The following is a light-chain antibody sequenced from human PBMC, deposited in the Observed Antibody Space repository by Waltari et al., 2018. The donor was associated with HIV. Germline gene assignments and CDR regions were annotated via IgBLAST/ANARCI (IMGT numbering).Light chain of an antibody. CDR3: CSYAGSYRGV. CDR1: SSDVGGYNY. J-gene: IGLJ2*01. V-gene: IGLV2-11*01. Sequence: QSALTQPRSVSGSPGQSVTISCTGTSSDVGGYNYVSWYQQHPGKAPKLRIYDVSKRPSGVPGRFSGSKSGNTASLTISVLQAEDEADYYCCSYAGSYRGVFGGGTKLTVL. CDR2: DVS.